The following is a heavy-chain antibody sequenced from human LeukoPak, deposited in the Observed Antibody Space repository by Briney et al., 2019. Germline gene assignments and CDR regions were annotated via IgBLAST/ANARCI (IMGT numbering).Heavy chain of an antibody. D-gene: IGHD6-13*01. CDR2: ISWNSGSI. J-gene: IGHJ6*02. V-gene: IGHV3-9*01. CDR3: AKDIMGSSWPYYYYGMDV. Sequence: GGSLRLSCAASGFTFDDYAMHWVRQAPGKGLEWVSGISWNSGSIGYADSVKGRFTISRDNAKNSLYLQKNSLRAEDTALYYCAKDIMGSSWPYYYYGMDVWGQGTTVTVSS. CDR1: GFTFDDYA.